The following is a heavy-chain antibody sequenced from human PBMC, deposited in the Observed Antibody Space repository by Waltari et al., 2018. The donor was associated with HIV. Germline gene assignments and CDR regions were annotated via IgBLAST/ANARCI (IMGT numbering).Heavy chain of an antibody. CDR2: VNHVGRT. CDR1: GGSFSGYY. CDR3: ARDSAPGLAVDDDDGEFFYYGLDV. D-gene: IGHD6-19*01. Sequence: QVHLEQWGTGLLRPSETLSLTCAVYGGSFSGYYWSWIRQSPGGGLEWLGEVNHVGRTNYSPSLKGGVTVSVDTSKNQFSLTMRSVTAADTAVYYCARDSAPGLAVDDDDGEFFYYGLDVWGQGTTVTVSS. J-gene: IGHJ6*01. V-gene: IGHV4-34*01.